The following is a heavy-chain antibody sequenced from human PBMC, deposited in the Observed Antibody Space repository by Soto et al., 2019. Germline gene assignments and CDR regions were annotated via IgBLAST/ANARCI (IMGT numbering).Heavy chain of an antibody. J-gene: IGHJ5*02. V-gene: IGHV1-69*02. D-gene: IGHD3-3*02. CDR3: ARFELVRGFDP. CDR2: IIPILGIA. Sequence: GASVKVSCKASGGTFSSYTISWVRQAPGQGLEWMGRIIPILGIANYAQKFQGRVTITADKSTSTAYMELSSLRSEDTAVYYCARFELVRGFDPWGQGTLVTVSS. CDR1: GGTFSSYT.